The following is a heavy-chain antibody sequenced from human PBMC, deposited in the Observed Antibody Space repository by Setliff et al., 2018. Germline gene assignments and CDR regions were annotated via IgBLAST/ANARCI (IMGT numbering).Heavy chain of an antibody. J-gene: IGHJ6*02. CDR1: GFTFSSYA. Sequence: GGSLRLSCAASGFTFSSYAMSWVRQAPGKGLEWVSAISGSGGSTYYADSVKGRFTISRDNSKNTLYLQMNSLRAEDTAVYYCAKDPGSGTYWDDYYYGMDVWGQGTTVTVSS. D-gene: IGHD1-26*01. CDR2: ISGSGGST. CDR3: AKDPGSGTYWDDYYYGMDV. V-gene: IGHV3-23*01.